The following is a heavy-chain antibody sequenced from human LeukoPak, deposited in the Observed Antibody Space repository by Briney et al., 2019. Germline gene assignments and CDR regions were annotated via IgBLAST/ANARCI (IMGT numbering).Heavy chain of an antibody. V-gene: IGHV3-21*01. D-gene: IGHD5-18*01. CDR3: ARSVDTAMVLDY. Sequence: GGSLRLSCAASGFTFSSYSMNWVRQAPGKGLEWVSSISSSSSYIYYADSVKGRFTISRDNAKNSLYLQMNSLRAEDTAVYYCARSVDTAMVLDYWGQGTLVTVSS. CDR1: GFTFSSYS. CDR2: ISSSSSYI. J-gene: IGHJ4*02.